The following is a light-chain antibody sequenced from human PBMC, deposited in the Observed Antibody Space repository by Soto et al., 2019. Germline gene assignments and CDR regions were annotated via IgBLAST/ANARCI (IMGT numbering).Light chain of an antibody. CDR1: QSVSSY. V-gene: IGKV3-11*01. J-gene: IGKJ1*01. Sequence: EIVLTQSPATLSLSPGERATLSCRASQSVSSYFAWYQQKPGQAPRLLIYDASNRATGIQARFSGSGSGTDFALPISSLAPDDFAVYFGQHSGNWPLTFGQGTKVEVK. CDR2: DAS. CDR3: QHSGNWPLT.